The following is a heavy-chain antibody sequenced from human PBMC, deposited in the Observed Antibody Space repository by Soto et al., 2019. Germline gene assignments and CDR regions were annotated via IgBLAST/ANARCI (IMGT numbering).Heavy chain of an antibody. CDR2: ISGSGGST. CDR3: AKTLSSGWYRGGFDY. V-gene: IGHV3-23*01. J-gene: IGHJ4*02. D-gene: IGHD6-19*01. Sequence: EVQLLESGGGLVQPGGSLRLSCAASGSTFSSNTMSWVRQAQGKGLEWVSAISGSGGSTYYADSVKGRFTISRDNSKNTLYLQMNSLRAEDTAVYYCAKTLSSGWYRGGFDYWGQGTLVTVSS. CDR1: GSTFSSNT.